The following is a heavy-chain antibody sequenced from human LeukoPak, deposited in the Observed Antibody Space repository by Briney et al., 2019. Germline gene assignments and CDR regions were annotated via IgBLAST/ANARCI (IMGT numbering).Heavy chain of an antibody. V-gene: IGHV3-23*01. CDR1: GFTFSSYA. J-gene: IGHJ4*02. D-gene: IGHD6-19*01. CDR3: AKAGSGWPGGVLSY. CDR2: ISGSGGGT. Sequence: GGSLRLSCAASGFTFSSYAMSWVRQAPGKGLEWVSAISGSGGGTYYADSVKGRFTISRDNSKNTLYLQMNSLRAEDTAVYYCAKAGSGWPGGVLSYWGQGTLVTVSS.